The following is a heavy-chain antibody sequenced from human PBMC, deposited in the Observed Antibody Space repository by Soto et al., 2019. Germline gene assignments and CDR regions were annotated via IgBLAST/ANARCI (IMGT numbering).Heavy chain of an antibody. V-gene: IGHV3-21*01. J-gene: IGHJ3*02. CDR1: GFTCSSYS. CDR2: ISSSSSYI. D-gene: IGHD6-19*01. CDR3: ARDLIAEYSRGWYGPVLTDAFDI. Sequence: GGSLRLSCAASGFTCSSYSMNWVRQAPGKGLEWVSSISSSSSYIYYADAVKGRVTISRDNAKNSLYMQMNSLRAEDTAVYYCARDLIAEYSRGWYGPVLTDAFDIWGQGTMVTV.